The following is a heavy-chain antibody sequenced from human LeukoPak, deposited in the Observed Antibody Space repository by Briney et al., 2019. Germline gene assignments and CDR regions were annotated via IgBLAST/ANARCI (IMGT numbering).Heavy chain of an antibody. V-gene: IGHV1-24*01. D-gene: IGHD6-19*01. CDR2: FDPEDGET. Sequence: GASVKVSCKVSGYTLTELSMHWVRQAPGKGLEWMGGFDPEDGETIYAQKFQGRVTMTEDTSTDTAYMELSSLRSDDTAVYYCARVSSGWYEDYYYGMGVWGQGTTVTVSS. CDR1: GYTLTELS. J-gene: IGHJ6*02. CDR3: ARVSSGWYEDYYYGMGV.